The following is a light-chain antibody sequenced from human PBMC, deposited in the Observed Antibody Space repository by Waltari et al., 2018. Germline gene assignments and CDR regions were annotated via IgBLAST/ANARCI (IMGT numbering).Light chain of an antibody. CDR1: RSNVGGNP. V-gene: IGLV1-44*01. CDR3: AAWDFRVDLWV. J-gene: IGLJ3*02. CDR2: SAN. Sequence: QSVLPPPPSAPGTPGQKITISCSGARSNVGGNPVNWYRHLPGSAPKLLIFSANQRPTGVPDRFSGSKSGTSASLAISGLQSEDEAHYYCAAWDFRVDLWVFGGGTKLTVL.